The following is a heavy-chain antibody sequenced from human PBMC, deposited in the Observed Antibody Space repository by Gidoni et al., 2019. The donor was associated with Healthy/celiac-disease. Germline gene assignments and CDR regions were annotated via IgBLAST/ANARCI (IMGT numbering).Heavy chain of an antibody. CDR3: ARGWLLLGYFDY. J-gene: IGHJ4*02. Sequence: QVQLQQWGAGLLKPSETLSLTCAVYGGSFSGYYWSWIRQPPGKGLEWIWEINHSGSTNYNPSLKSRVTISVDTSKNQFSLKLSSVTAADTAVYYCARGWLLLGYFDYWGQGTLVTVSS. CDR1: GGSFSGYY. CDR2: INHSGST. V-gene: IGHV4-34*01. D-gene: IGHD3-22*01.